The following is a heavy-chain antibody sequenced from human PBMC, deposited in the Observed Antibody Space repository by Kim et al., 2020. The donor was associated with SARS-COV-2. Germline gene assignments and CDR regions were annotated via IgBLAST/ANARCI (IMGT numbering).Heavy chain of an antibody. CDR3: AKDGRYFDWFFDY. CDR2: ISYDGSNK. J-gene: IGHJ4*01. Sequence: GGSLRLSCAASGFTFSSYGMHWVRQAPGKGLEWVAVISYDGSNKYYADSVKGRFTISRDNSKNTLYLQMNSLRAEDTAVYYCAKDGRYFDWFFDYWGHGTLVTVSS. CDR1: GFTFSSYG. D-gene: IGHD3-9*01. V-gene: IGHV3-30*18.